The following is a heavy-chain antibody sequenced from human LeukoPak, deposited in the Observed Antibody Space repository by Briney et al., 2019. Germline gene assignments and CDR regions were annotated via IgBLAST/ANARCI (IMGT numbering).Heavy chain of an antibody. CDR3: TPSLYDILTGPDY. Sequence: GRSLRLSCAASGFTFSGSAMHWVRQASGKRLEWVCRIRSKANSYATAYAASVKGRFTISRDDSKNTAYLQMNSLKTEDTAVYYCTPSLYDILTGPDYWGQGTLVTVSS. CDR1: GFTFSGSA. J-gene: IGHJ4*02. D-gene: IGHD3-9*01. CDR2: IRSKANSYAT. V-gene: IGHV3-73*01.